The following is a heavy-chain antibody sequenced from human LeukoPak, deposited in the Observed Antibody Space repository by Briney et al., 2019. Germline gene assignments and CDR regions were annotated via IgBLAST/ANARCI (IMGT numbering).Heavy chain of an antibody. CDR2: ISDDGTNK. V-gene: IGHV3-30*03. CDR1: GFTFSSHG. CDR3: AREASSGRAFDY. Sequence: PGGSLRLSCAASGFTFSSHGMHWVRQAPGKGLEWVAVISDDGTNKYYADSVKGRFTISRDNSKNTLYLQMNSLRAEDTAVYYCAREASSGRAFDYWGQGILVTVSS. D-gene: IGHD6-19*01. J-gene: IGHJ4*02.